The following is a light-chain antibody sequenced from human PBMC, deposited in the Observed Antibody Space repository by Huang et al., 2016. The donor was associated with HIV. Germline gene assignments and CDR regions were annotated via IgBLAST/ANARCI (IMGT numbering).Light chain of an antibody. CDR3: QQSYSTPRT. J-gene: IGKJ1*01. Sequence: DIQMTQSPSSLSASVGDSVTITCRASQTISNFLNWYQQKPGKAPELLISTASSSQSGVPSRFSGSGSGTDFTLTISSLQPDDFATYYCQQSYSTPRTFGQGTRVEIK. CDR2: TAS. V-gene: IGKV1-39*01. CDR1: QTISNF.